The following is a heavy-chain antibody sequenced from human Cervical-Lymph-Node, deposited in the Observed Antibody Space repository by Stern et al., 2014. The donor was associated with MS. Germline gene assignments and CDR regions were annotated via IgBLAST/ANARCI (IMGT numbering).Heavy chain of an antibody. V-gene: IGHV3-74*02. CDR3: ARGMTSGAYH. D-gene: IGHD6-19*01. CDR2: INPDGISA. Sequence: VQLVQSGGGLVQPGESLRVSCEASAFIFSNYWMHWVRQVPGKGLVWVSHINPDGISALYADSVKGRFITTRDNARNTLYLQMNSLRAEDTAFYYCARGMTSGAYHWGQGTLVTVSS. CDR1: AFIFSNYW. J-gene: IGHJ4*02.